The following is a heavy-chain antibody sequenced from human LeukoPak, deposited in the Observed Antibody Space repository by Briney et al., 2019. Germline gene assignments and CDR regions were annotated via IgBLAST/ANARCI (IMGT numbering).Heavy chain of an antibody. V-gene: IGHV3-21*01. J-gene: IGHJ6*02. CDR1: GFTFSSYS. Sequence: GGSLRLSCAASGFTFSSYSMNWVRQAPGKGLEWVSSISSSSSYIYYAGSVKGRFTISRDNAKNSLYLQMNSLRAEDTAVYYCAREISSGWHYGMDVWGQGTTVTVSS. CDR2: ISSSSSYI. CDR3: AREISSGWHYGMDV. D-gene: IGHD6-19*01.